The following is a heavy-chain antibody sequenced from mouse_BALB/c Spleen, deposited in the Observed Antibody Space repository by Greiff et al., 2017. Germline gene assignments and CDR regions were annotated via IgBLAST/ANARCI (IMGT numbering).Heavy chain of an antibody. CDR3: ATSHYYVSSDWYFDV. CDR2: ISYSGST. Sequence: EVKVEESGPSLVKPSQTLSLTCSVTGDSITSGYWNWIRKFPGNKLEYMGYISYSGSTYYNPSLKSRISITRDTSKNQYYLQLNSVTTDDTATYYCATSHYYVSSDWYFDVWGAGTTVTVSS. CDR1: GDSITSGY. V-gene: IGHV3-8*02. D-gene: IGHD1-1*01. J-gene: IGHJ1*01.